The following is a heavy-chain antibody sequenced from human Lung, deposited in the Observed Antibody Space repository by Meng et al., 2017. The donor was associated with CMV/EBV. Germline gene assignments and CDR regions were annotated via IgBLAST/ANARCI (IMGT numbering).Heavy chain of an antibody. CDR1: GFTVSSNY. D-gene: IGHD3-10*01. Sequence: GESXKISXAASGFTVSSNYMSWVRQAPGKGLEWVSVIYSGGSTYYADSVEGRFTICRDSSKNTLYLQMNSLRAEDTAVYYCSRRFWNPYNEDTHDFWGQGXLVTVSS. V-gene: IGHV3-66*02. CDR2: IYSGGST. J-gene: IGHJ4*02. CDR3: SRRFWNPYNEDTHDF.